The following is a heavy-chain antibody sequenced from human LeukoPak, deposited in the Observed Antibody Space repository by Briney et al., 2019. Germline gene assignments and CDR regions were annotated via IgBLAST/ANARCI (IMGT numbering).Heavy chain of an antibody. J-gene: IGHJ3*02. D-gene: IGHD1-26*01. CDR1: GYTFTSYA. CDR3: ASGVGGNYLGDAFDI. V-gene: IGHV1-3*01. CDR2: INAGNGNT. Sequence: ASVKVSCKASGYTFTSYAMHWVRQAPGQRLEWMGWINAGNGNTKYSQKFQGRVTITRDTSASTAYMELSSLRSEDTAVYYCASGVGGNYLGDAFDIWGQGTMVTVFS.